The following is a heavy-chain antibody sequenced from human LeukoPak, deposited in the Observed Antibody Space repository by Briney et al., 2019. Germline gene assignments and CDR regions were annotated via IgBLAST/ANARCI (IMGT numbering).Heavy chain of an antibody. V-gene: IGHV3-7*01. CDR1: GFTFSTYW. CDR3: AKDRPNYYGSNGHYYRRDGDY. CDR2: IHQDGNEK. J-gene: IGHJ4*02. Sequence: GGSLRLSCAASGFTFSTYWMSWVRQAPGKGLEWVANIHQDGNEKYYVDSVKGRFTISRDNAKNSLYLQMNSLRAEDTAVYFCAKDRPNYYGSNGHYYRRDGDYWGQGTLVTVSS. D-gene: IGHD3-22*01.